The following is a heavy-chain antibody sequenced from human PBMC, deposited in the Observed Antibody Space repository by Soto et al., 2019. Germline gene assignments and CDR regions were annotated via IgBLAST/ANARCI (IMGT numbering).Heavy chain of an antibody. CDR2: INSDGSST. V-gene: IGHV3-74*01. D-gene: IGHD2-15*01. Sequence: EVQLVESGGGLVQPGGSLRLSCAASGFTFSSYWMHWVRQAPGKGLVWVSRINSDGSSTTYADSVKGRFTISRDNAKKTLDLQLNSLRAEDTAVYYCARDQGYCSGGSCYVAGYWGQGTLVTVSS. CDR1: GFTFSSYW. J-gene: IGHJ4*02. CDR3: ARDQGYCSGGSCYVAGY.